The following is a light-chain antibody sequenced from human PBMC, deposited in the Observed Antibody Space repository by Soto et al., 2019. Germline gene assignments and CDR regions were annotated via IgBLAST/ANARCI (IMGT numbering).Light chain of an antibody. J-gene: IGLJ2*01. CDR1: SGSIASNY. V-gene: IGLV6-57*02. CDR3: QSYDVSVG. CDR2: EDN. Sequence: NFMLTQPHSVSESPGKTVTISCTGSSGSIASNYVQWYQQRPGSAPTTVIYEDNQRPSGVPDRFSGSIDSSSNSASLTISGLKTEDEADYYCQSYDVSVGLGGGTKLTVL.